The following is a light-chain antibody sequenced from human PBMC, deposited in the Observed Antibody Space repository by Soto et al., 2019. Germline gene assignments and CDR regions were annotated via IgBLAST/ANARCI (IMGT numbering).Light chain of an antibody. CDR1: QSISSW. CDR3: QQYNSYRWT. J-gene: IGKJ1*01. Sequence: DIQMTQSPSTLSASVGDRVTITCRASQSISSWLAWYQQKPGKAPKLLIYDASILESGVPSRFSGSGSGTEFTLTISRLQADDFATYYCQQYNSYRWTFGQGTKVEIK. V-gene: IGKV1-5*01. CDR2: DAS.